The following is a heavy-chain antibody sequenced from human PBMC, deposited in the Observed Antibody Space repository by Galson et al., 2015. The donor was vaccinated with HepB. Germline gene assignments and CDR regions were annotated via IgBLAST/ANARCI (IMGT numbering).Heavy chain of an antibody. Sequence: ETLSLTCTVSGGSISGYYWSWIRRPPGKGLEWIGYIHYSGSTNYNPSLKSRVTISRDTSKNQFSLKLSSVSAADTAVYYCARHSSGVGYPHRFDCWGQGTLVTVSS. CDR1: GGSISGYY. V-gene: IGHV4-59*08. CDR3: ARHSSGVGYPHRFDC. D-gene: IGHD6-25*01. J-gene: IGHJ4*02. CDR2: IHYSGST.